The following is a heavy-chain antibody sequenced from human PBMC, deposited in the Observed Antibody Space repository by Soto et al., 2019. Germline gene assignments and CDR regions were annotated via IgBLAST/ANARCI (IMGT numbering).Heavy chain of an antibody. V-gene: IGHV4-39*01. CDR2: VYYRGRS. CDR3: VSQRTTVPTQAYFDY. CDR1: GGSVTNSSYY. J-gene: IGHJ4*02. Sequence: SETLSLTCTVSGGSVTNSSYYWGWIRQSPGKGLEWIGSVYYRGRSYSKSSVKSRVTISVDTSKNRFSLRLNSVTASDTAVYFCVSQRTTVPTQAYFDYWGPGALVT. D-gene: IGHD4-17*01.